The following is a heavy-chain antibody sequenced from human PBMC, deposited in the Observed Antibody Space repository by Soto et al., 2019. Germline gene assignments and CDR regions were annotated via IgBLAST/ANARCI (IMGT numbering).Heavy chain of an antibody. CDR1: GGSFSAYH. CDR2: IIHSGST. Sequence: RSQTLSLTCAVYGGSFSAYHWSWIRQSPGKGLEWIGEIIHSGSTNYNPSLKSRVTISVDTSRNQFSLKVSPVSAADTAVYYCGRAGGRFYGMDVWGQGTTVTVSS. J-gene: IGHJ6*02. CDR3: GRAGGRFYGMDV. V-gene: IGHV4-34*12.